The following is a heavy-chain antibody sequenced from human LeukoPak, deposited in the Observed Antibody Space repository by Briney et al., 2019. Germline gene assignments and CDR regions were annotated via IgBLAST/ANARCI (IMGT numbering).Heavy chain of an antibody. Sequence: SETLSLTCSVSGGSISSYYWSWIRQPPGKGLEWIGYIYYSGSTNYNPSLKSRVTISVDTSKNQFSLKLSSVTAADTAVYYCARGHQSLVSMIRGVISWLDPWDQGTLVTVSS. J-gene: IGHJ5*02. D-gene: IGHD3-10*01. CDR2: IYYSGST. V-gene: IGHV4-59*08. CDR1: GGSISSYY. CDR3: ARGHQSLVSMIRGVISWLDP.